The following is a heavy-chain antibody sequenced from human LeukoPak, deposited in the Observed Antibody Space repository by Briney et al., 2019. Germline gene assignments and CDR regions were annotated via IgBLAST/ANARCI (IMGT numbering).Heavy chain of an antibody. CDR1: GYTFTGYY. CDR3: ARGEKRRIAAAEDY. V-gene: IGHV1-2*02. D-gene: IGHD6-13*01. Sequence: APVKVSCKASGYTFTGYYMHWVRQAPGQGLEWMGWINPNSGGTNYAQKFQGRVTMTRDTSISTAYMELSRLRSDDTAVYYCARGEKRRIAAAEDYWGQGTLVTVSS. J-gene: IGHJ4*02. CDR2: INPNSGGT.